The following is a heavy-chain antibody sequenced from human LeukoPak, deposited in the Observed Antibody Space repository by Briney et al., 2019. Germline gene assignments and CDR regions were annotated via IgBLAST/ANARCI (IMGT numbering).Heavy chain of an antibody. CDR1: GFTFKNAW. D-gene: IGHD6-19*01. CDR2: MNQGGSET. Sequence: GGSLRLSCEASGFTFKNAWMIWVRQAPGKGPEWVAHMNQGGSETTNVDSVKGRFTISRDDAKNLVFLQMNSLRVEDTAVYYCARDGVAGGFDYWGQGILVTVSS. CDR3: ARDGVAGGFDY. V-gene: IGHV3-7*01. J-gene: IGHJ4*02.